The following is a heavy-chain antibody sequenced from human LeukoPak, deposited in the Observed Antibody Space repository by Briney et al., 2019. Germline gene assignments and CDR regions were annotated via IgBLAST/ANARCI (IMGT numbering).Heavy chain of an antibody. V-gene: IGHV3-53*01. Sequence: GGSLRLSCAASGFTVSSNYMSWVRQAPGKGLEWVSVIYSGGSTYYADSVKGRFTISRDNSKNTLYLQMNSLRAEDTAVYYCARAELLFHAFDTWGQGTMVTVSS. CDR3: ARAELLFHAFDT. CDR2: IYSGGST. D-gene: IGHD2-21*01. CDR1: GFTVSSNY. J-gene: IGHJ3*02.